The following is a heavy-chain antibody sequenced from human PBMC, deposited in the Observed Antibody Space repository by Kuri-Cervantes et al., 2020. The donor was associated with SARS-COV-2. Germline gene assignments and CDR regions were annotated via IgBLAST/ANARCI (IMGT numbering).Heavy chain of an antibody. CDR2: INPNSGGT. J-gene: IGHJ4*02. Sequence: SVKVSCKDSGYTFTGYYMHWVRQAPGQGLEWMGWINPNSGGTNYAQKFQGRVTMTRDTSISTAYMELSRLRSDDTAVYYCARLRYCSSTSCWHFDYWGEGTLVTVSS. CDR3: ARLRYCSSTSCWHFDY. CDR1: GYTFTGYY. D-gene: IGHD2-2*01. V-gene: IGHV1-2*02.